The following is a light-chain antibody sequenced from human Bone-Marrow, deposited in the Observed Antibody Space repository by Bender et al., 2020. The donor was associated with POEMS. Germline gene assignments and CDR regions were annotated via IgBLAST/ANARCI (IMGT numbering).Light chain of an antibody. V-gene: IGLV1-44*01. J-gene: IGLJ3*02. CDR2: INN. CDR1: RSNIGGNY. CDR3: AAWEDSLNGWV. Sequence: QSVLTQPPSASGTPGQRVTVSCSGSRSNIGGNYVFWYQHLPGTAPKLLIYINNQRPSGVPDRFSGSKSGTSASLAISGLQSEDEADYYCAAWEDSLNGWVFGGGTKLTVL.